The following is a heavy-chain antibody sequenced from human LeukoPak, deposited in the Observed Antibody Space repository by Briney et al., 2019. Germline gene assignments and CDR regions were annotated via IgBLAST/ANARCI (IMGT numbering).Heavy chain of an antibody. J-gene: IGHJ3*02. CDR1: GCIFSSYA. Sequence: SVKVSCKACGCIFSSYAISWVGQAAGQEREWMGGIIPIFCTANYAQKFQGRVTITADKSTSTAYMEPSSLRTEDPAVYYCARGGIVATIGDAFDIWGQGTMVTVSS. CDR3: ARGGIVATIGDAFDI. V-gene: IGHV1-69*06. CDR2: IIPIFCTA. D-gene: IGHD5-12*01.